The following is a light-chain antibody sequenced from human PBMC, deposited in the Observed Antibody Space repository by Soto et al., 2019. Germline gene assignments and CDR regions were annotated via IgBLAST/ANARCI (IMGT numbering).Light chain of an antibody. V-gene: IGKV1-9*01. CDR2: GAT. CDR3: QQLKSYVT. CDR1: QGISNY. J-gene: IGKJ5*01. Sequence: IPWTQSPSSRSASVGDRVTITGRASQGISNYLAWYQQKPGKTPRLLIYGATTLQSGVPSRFSGSGSGTDFALTIRSLKPEDFATYYCQQLKSYVTFGQGTRLEIK.